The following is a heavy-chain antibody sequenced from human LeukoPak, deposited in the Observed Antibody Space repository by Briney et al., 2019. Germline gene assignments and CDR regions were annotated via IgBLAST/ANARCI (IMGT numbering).Heavy chain of an antibody. CDR3: ARSNAYYDFWSGYYWFDP. CDR2: IYTSGST. CDR1: GGSISSYY. V-gene: IGHV4-4*07. D-gene: IGHD3-3*01. Sequence: WETLSLTCTVSGGSISSYYGSWIRQPAGKGLEWIGCIYTSGSTNYNPSLKSRVTMSVDTSKNQFSLKLSSVTAADTAVYYCARSNAYYDFWSGYYWFDPWGQGTLVTVSS. J-gene: IGHJ5*02.